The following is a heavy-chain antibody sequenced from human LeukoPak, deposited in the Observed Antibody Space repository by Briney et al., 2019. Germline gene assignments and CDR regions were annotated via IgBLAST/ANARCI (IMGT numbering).Heavy chain of an antibody. J-gene: IGHJ4*02. Sequence: PGGSLRLSCAASGFTFSSYAMSWIRQPPGKGLEWIGSIYYSGSTYYNPSLKSRVTISVDTSKNQFSLKLSSVTAADTAVYYCARGRWLQFAPNFDYWGQGTLVTVSS. CDR1: GFTFSSYA. D-gene: IGHD5-24*01. CDR2: IYYSGST. V-gene: IGHV4-38-2*01. CDR3: ARGRWLQFAPNFDY.